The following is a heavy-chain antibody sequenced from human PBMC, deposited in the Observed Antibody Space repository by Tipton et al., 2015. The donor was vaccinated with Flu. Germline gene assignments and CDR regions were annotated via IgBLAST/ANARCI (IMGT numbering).Heavy chain of an antibody. CDR2: IYTSGST. J-gene: IGHJ4*02. CDR3: ARVGSSSPPYYFDY. CDR1: GGSISRYY. Sequence: TLSLTCTVSGGSISRYYWSWIRQPAGKGLEWIGRIYTSGSTNYNPSLKSRVTMSLDTSKNQFSLKLSSVTAADTAVYYRARVGSSSPPYYFDYWGQGTLVTVSS. D-gene: IGHD6-13*01. V-gene: IGHV4-4*07.